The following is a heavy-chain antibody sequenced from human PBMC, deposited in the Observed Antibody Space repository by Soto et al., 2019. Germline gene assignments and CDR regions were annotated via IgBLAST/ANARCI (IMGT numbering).Heavy chain of an antibody. V-gene: IGHV3-23*01. Sequence: EVQLLESGGGLVQPGGSLRLSCVASGFTFHTFAMGWVRQAPGKGLEWVSLIRHDSAATYYIESVKGRFTISGDNSKNTLYLQMNSLRAEDTAIYNCATQDFRGATGTTWGQGTLVTVSS. D-gene: IGHD1-1*01. CDR1: GFTFHTFA. J-gene: IGHJ4*02. CDR3: ATQDFRGATGTT. CDR2: IRHDSAAT.